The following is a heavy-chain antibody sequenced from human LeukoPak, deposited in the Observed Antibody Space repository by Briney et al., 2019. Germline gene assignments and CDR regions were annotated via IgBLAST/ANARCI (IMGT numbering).Heavy chain of an antibody. CDR2: IYHRGST. CDR3: ARPDSGYGKYYLDY. J-gene: IGHJ4*02. V-gene: IGHV4-59*08. Sequence: SETLSLTCTVSGGSTNSYYWSWIRQPPGKGLEWIGYIYHRGSTNYNSSLKSRVSISVDTSKNQFYLKLTSVTAADTAVYYCARPDSGYGKYYLDYWGQGTLVTVSS. D-gene: IGHD5-12*01. CDR1: GGSTNSYY.